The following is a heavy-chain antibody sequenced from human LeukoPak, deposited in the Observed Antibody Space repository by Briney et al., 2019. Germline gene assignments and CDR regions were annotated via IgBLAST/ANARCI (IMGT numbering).Heavy chain of an antibody. J-gene: IGHJ6*02. CDR1: GFTVSSNY. V-gene: IGHV3-53*01. Sequence: GGPLRLSCTASGFTVSSNYMSWVRQAPGKGLEWVSVIYSGGSTYYADSVKGRFTISRDNSKNTLYLQMNSLRAEDTAVYYCARERLEDGMDVWGQGTTVTVSS. CDR3: ARERLEDGMDV. D-gene: IGHD3-16*01. CDR2: IYSGGST.